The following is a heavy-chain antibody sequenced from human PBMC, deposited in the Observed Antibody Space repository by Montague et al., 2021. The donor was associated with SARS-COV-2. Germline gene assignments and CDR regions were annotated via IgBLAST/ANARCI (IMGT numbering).Heavy chain of an antibody. V-gene: IGHV4-34*01. CDR1: GGSFSGYY. CDR3: ARLGEGVVPAPILGVGPYYSYFYMDV. D-gene: IGHD2-2*02. CDR2: INHSGSA. Sequence: SETLSLTCAVYGGSFSGYYWNWIRQPPGKGLEWIGEINHSGSANYNPSLKRRVTISVDMSKNQFSLKLNSVTAADTAVYYCARLGEGVVPAPILGVGPYYSYFYMDVWAKGPRSPSP. J-gene: IGHJ6*03.